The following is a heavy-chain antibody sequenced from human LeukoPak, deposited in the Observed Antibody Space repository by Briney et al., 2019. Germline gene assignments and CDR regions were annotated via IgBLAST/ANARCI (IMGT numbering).Heavy chain of an antibody. J-gene: IGHJ5*02. V-gene: IGHV3-9*01. Sequence: QPGRSLRLSCAASGFNFDDYAMQWVRQTPGKGLEWVGSISWNSGSIDYADSVKGRFTISRDNAKNSLYLQMNSLRLEDTALYYCAKGFSSVHFRNHFDPWGQGTLVTVSS. CDR3: AKGFSSVHFRNHFDP. CDR2: ISWNSGSI. D-gene: IGHD3-3*02. CDR1: GFNFDDYA.